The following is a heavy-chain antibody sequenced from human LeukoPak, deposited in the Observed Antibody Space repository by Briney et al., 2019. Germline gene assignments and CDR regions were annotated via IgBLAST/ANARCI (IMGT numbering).Heavy chain of an antibody. CDR3: AKVSTTTLDY. D-gene: IGHD4-17*01. Sequence: PGGSLRLSCAASGFTFSSYAMSWVRQAPGKGLEWVSGIGGTGESTYYADSVKGRFSISRDNSNNKVYLQMNSLRAEDTAVYYCAKVSTTTLDYWGQGTLVTVSS. J-gene: IGHJ4*02. CDR1: GFTFSSYA. CDR2: IGGTGEST. V-gene: IGHV3-23*01.